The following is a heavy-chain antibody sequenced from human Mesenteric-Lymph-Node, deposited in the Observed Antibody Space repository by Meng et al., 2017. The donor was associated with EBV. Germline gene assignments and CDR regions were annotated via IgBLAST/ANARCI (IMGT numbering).Heavy chain of an antibody. V-gene: IGHV4-39*01. D-gene: IGHD3-10*01. CDR2: TGTS. J-gene: IGHJ4*02. CDR3: ARRLHYYGSLGS. Sequence: QLQLKESGPGLVKPSETLSLTCTISGGAISSDNWAWIRQPPGKGLEWIGDTGTSYYNPSLKNRVTISVDTSNQFSLKLSSVTAADTAVYYCARRLHYYGSLGSWGQGTLVTVSS. CDR1: GGAISSDN.